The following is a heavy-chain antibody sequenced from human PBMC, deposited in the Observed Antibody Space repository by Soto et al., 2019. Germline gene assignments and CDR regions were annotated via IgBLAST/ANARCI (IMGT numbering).Heavy chain of an antibody. CDR2: IYYSGST. CDR3: ARHARGYSYGLDY. Sequence: SETLSLTCTVSGGSVSSGSYYWSWIRQPPGKGLEWIGYIYYSGSTYYNPSLKSRVTISVDTSKNQFSLKLSSVTAADTAVYYCARHARGYSYGLDYWGQGTLVTVSS. CDR1: GGSVSSGSYY. V-gene: IGHV4-61*01. D-gene: IGHD5-18*01. J-gene: IGHJ4*02.